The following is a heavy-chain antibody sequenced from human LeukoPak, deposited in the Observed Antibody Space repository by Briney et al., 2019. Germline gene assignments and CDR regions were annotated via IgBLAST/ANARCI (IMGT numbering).Heavy chain of an antibody. V-gene: IGHV5-51*01. CDR1: GYSFTSYW. J-gene: IGHJ4*02. CDR3: ARHPEPHYYDSSGYYYDY. D-gene: IGHD3-22*01. CDR2: IYPGDSDT. Sequence: GESLKISCKGSGYSFTSYWIGWVRQMPGKGLEWMGIIYPGDSDTRYSPSFQVQVTISADKSISTAYLQWSSLKASDTAMYYCARHPEPHYYDSSGYYYDYWGQGTLVTVSS.